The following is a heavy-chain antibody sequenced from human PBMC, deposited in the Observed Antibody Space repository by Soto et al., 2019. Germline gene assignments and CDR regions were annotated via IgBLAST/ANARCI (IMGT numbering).Heavy chain of an antibody. CDR1: GGTFNNYG. V-gene: IGHV1-69*01. CDR2: IIPMIGRT. CDR3: SSWDYDVLTGYSYAD. Sequence: QVQLVQSGAEVQKPGSSVKVSCKSSGGTFNNYGMGWVRQAPGQGLEWMGGIIPMIGRTNYAQKFQGRLTLTADASRSTAYMELRSLRSDDTAVYYCSSWDYDVLTGYSYADWGQGTLVTVSS. J-gene: IGHJ4*02. D-gene: IGHD3-9*01.